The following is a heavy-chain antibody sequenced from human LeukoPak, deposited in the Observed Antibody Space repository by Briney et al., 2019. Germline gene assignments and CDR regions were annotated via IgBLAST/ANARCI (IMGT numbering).Heavy chain of an antibody. D-gene: IGHD3-22*01. CDR1: GGSISSSSYY. CDR3: ASLQKYYYDSSGSQSWYFDY. CDR2: IYYSGST. Sequence: SETLSLTCTVSGGSISSSSYYWGWIRQPPGKGLEWIGSIYYSGSTYYNPSLKSRVTISVDTSKNQFSLKLSSVTAADTAVYYCASLQKYYYDSSGSQSWYFDYWGQGTLVTVSS. V-gene: IGHV4-39*01. J-gene: IGHJ4*02.